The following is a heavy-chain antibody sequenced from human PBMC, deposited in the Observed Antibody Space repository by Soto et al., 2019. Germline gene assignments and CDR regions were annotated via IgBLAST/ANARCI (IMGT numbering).Heavy chain of an antibody. CDR1: GFPFSSYW. V-gene: IGHV3-7*01. CDR2: IKEDGSDK. D-gene: IGHD3-9*01. J-gene: IGHJ5*02. CDR3: VGVSLTGS. Sequence: EVHLVDSGGGLVQPGGSLRLSCVASGFPFSSYWMSWVRQAPGKGLEWVANIKEDGSDKYSVDSVKGRFTISRDNAKNSLYLQMNSLRVEDTAVYYCVGVSLTGSWGQGTLVAVSS.